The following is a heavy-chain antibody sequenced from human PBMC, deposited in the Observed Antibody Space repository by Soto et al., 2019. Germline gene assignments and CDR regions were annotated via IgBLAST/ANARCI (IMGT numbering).Heavy chain of an antibody. CDR2: ISGSGGST. D-gene: IGHD3-22*01. CDR1: GFTFSSYA. Sequence: PGGSLRLSCAASGFTFSSYAMSWVRQAPGKGLEWVSAISGSGGSTYYADSVKGRFTISRDNSKNTLYLQMNSLRDEDTAVYYCARWLRSSGFSPPYYYYYGMDVWGQGTTVTVSS. CDR3: ARWLRSSGFSPPYYYYYGMDV. J-gene: IGHJ6*02. V-gene: IGHV3-23*01.